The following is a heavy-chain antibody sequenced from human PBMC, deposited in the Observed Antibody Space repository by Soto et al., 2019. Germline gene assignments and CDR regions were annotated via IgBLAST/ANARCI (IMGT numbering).Heavy chain of an antibody. V-gene: IGHV3-23*01. CDR1: DFLFGSHS. Sequence: GESLKISCAAADFLFGSHSFNWVRQAPGKGLEWVASISSSGDSTNHADSVKGRFIISRDNSKTMVYLQMNSLGPEDTAVYYCACLAWFGDPVPPFDCWGQGTVVTVSS. CDR3: ACLAWFGDPVPPFDC. CDR2: ISSSGDST. D-gene: IGHD3-10*01. J-gene: IGHJ4*02.